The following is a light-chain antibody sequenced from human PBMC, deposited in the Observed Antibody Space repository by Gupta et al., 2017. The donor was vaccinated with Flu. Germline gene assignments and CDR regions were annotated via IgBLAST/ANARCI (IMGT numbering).Light chain of an antibody. CDR2: EVN. CDR1: YSDVGAYNY. V-gene: IGLV2-14*01. CDR3: STYTGSSKI. J-gene: IGLJ2*01. Sequence: QSALTQPASVSGSPGQSITISCTGSYSDVGAYNYVSWYQQHPGKGPNLIIVEVNNRPSGVSPRFSVSQSVNTASLTISGLQDEDDAHYYCSTYTGSSKIFGGGTQLTVL.